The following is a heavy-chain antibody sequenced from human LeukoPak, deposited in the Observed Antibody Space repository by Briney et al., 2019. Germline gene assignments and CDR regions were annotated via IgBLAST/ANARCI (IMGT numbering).Heavy chain of an antibody. V-gene: IGHV4-59*08. CDR2: IYYSGST. D-gene: IGHD2-2*01. J-gene: IGHJ5*02. Sequence: PSETLSLTCTVSGGSISSYYWSWIRQPPGKGLEWIGYIYYSGSTNYNPSLKSRVTISVDTSKNQFSLKLNSVTAADTAVYYCTRHQLDYCSSTSCYAGKVAWFDPWGQGTLVTVSS. CDR1: GGSISSYY. CDR3: TRHQLDYCSSTSCYAGKVAWFDP.